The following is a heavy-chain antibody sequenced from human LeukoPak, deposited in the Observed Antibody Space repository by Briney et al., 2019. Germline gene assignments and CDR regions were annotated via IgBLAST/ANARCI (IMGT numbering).Heavy chain of an antibody. CDR1: DYTFISYD. J-gene: IGHJ4*02. CDR3: ARIMEAAAYYFDY. CDR2: ISPYNGST. V-gene: IGHV1-18*01. Sequence: ASVKVSCKASDYTFISYDISWVRQAPGQGLEWMGWISPYNGSTKYAQKFQGRVTMTTDTSTSTVYMELRSLRSDDTAVYYCARIMEAAAYYFDYWGQGTLVTVSS. D-gene: IGHD6-13*01.